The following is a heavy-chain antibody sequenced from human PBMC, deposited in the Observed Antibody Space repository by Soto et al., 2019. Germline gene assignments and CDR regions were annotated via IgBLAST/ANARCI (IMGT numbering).Heavy chain of an antibody. Sequence: QLQLQESGPGLVKPSETLSLTCTVSGGSISSSSYYWGWIRQPPGKGLEWIGSIYYSGSTYYNPSLKCRVTISVDTSKNQFSLKLSSVTAADTAVYYCAGTYYYDSSGYSVRGIFDYWGQGTLVTVSS. CDR1: GGSISSSSYY. CDR3: AGTYYYDSSGYSVRGIFDY. CDR2: IYYSGST. D-gene: IGHD3-22*01. J-gene: IGHJ4*02. V-gene: IGHV4-39*01.